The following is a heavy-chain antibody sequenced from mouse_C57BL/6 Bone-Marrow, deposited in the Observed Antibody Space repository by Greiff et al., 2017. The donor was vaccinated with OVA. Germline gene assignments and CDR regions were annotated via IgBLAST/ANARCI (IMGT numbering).Heavy chain of an antibody. J-gene: IGHJ2*01. CDR3: ARRDGNYEDFDYFDY. V-gene: IGHV1-64*01. D-gene: IGHD2-1*01. CDR1: GYTFTSYW. Sequence: QVQLQQPGAELVKPGASVKLSCKASGYTFTSYWMHWVKQRPGQGLEWIGMIHPNSGSTNYNEKFKSKATLTVDKSSSTAYMQLRSLTSEDSAVYSCARRDGNYEDFDYFDYWGQGTTLTVSS. CDR2: IHPNSGST.